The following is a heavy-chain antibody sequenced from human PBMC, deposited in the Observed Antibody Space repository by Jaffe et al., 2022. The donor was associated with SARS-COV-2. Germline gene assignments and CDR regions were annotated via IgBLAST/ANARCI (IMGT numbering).Heavy chain of an antibody. CDR1: GFTFDDYA. J-gene: IGHJ4*02. Sequence: EVQLVESGGGVVQPGGSLRLSCAASGFTFDDYAMHWVRQAPGKGLEWVSLISGDGGSTYYADSVKGRFTISRDNSKNSLYLQMNSLRTEDTALYYCAKVRGANYYDSSGFDYWGQGTLVTVSS. CDR3: AKVRGANYYDSSGFDY. D-gene: IGHD3-22*01. CDR2: ISGDGGST. V-gene: IGHV3-43*02.